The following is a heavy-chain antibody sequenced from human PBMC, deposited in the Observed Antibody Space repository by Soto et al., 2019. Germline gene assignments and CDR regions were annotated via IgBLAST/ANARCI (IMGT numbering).Heavy chain of an antibody. CDR1: GFTFSSYA. D-gene: IGHD5-18*01. V-gene: IGHV3-30-3*01. CDR3: AGDPLWGTAMVLWYFDL. CDR2: ISYDGSNK. Sequence: QVQLVESGGGVVQPGRSLRLSCAASGFTFSSYAMHRVRQAPGKGLEWVAVISYDGSNKYYADSVKGRFTISRDNSKNTLYLQMNSVRAEDTAVYYCAGDPLWGTAMVLWYFDLWGRGTLVTVSS. J-gene: IGHJ2*01.